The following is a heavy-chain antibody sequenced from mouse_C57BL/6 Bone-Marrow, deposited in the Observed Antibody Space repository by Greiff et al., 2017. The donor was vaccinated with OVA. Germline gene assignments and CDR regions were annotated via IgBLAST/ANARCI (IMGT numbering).Heavy chain of an antibody. CDR2: ISAGGSYT. V-gene: IGHV5-4*01. J-gene: IGHJ2*01. Sequence: DVMLVESGGGLVKPGGSLKLSCAASGFTFRSYAMSWVRQTPEKRLEWVATISAGGSYTYYPDNVKGRFTISRDNAKNNLYLQMSHLKSEDTAMYYCARDHGNYWGQGTTLTVSS. CDR3: ARDHGNY. CDR1: GFTFRSYA.